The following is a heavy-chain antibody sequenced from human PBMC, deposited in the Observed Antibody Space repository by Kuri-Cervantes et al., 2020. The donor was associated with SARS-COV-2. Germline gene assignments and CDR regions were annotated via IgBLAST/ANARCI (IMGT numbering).Heavy chain of an antibody. V-gene: IGHV3-23*01. Sequence: ETLSLTCAASGFTFSSYAMSWGRQAPGKGLEWVSAISGSCGSTYYADSVKGRFTISRDNAKNSLYLQMNSLRAPDTAGYYCARGPPGYDFWSGYPNWFDPRGQGTLVTVSS. CDR1: GFTFSSYA. J-gene: IGHJ5*02. CDR2: ISGSCGST. D-gene: IGHD3-3*01. CDR3: ARGPPGYDFWSGYPNWFDP.